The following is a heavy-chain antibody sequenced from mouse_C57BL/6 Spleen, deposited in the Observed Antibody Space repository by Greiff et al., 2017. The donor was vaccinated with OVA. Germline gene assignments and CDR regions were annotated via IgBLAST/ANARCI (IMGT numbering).Heavy chain of an antibody. CDR3: ARGGISYGSSYEWYFDV. CDR1: GYAFTNYL. J-gene: IGHJ1*03. V-gene: IGHV1-54*01. CDR2: INPGSGGT. D-gene: IGHD1-1*01. Sequence: VQLQQSGAELVRPGTSVKVSCKASGYAFTNYLIEWVKQRPGQGLERIGVINPGSGGTNYNEKFKGKATLTADKSSSTAYMQLSSLTSEDSAVYFCARGGISYGSSYEWYFDVWGTGTTVTVSS.